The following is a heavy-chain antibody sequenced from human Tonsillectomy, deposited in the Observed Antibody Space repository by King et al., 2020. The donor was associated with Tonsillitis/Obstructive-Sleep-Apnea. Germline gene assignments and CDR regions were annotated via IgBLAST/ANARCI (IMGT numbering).Heavy chain of an antibody. Sequence: HVQLVESGGGLVKPGGSLRLSCAASGFTFSDYFMSWIRQAPGKGLEWVSFISSSGSTVYYASSVKGRFTISRDNAKNSLHLQMNSLRADDTAVYYCGGRTPIEWLVYWGQGTLVTVSS. D-gene: IGHD3-3*01. J-gene: IGHJ4*02. CDR1: GFTFSDYF. CDR2: ISSSGSTV. CDR3: GGRTPIEWLVY. V-gene: IGHV3-11*01.